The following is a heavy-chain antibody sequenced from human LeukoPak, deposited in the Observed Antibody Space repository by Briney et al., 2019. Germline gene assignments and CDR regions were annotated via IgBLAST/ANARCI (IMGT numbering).Heavy chain of an antibody. Sequence: SETLSLTCTVSGGSISRHYWSWIRQPPGKGLEWIGYIYYSGSTNYNPSLKSRVTISVDTSKNQFSLKLSSVTAADTAVYYCARIRTYYYDSSATRGAFDIWGQGTMVTVSS. J-gene: IGHJ3*02. CDR1: GGSISRHY. V-gene: IGHV4-59*11. CDR3: ARIRTYYYDSSATRGAFDI. CDR2: IYYSGST. D-gene: IGHD3-22*01.